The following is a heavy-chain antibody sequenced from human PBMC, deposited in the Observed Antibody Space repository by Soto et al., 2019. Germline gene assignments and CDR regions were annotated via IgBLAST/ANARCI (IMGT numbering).Heavy chain of an antibody. CDR3: ARDNGLAGSFDP. J-gene: IGHJ5*02. Sequence: GGSRRLSCAASGFTFNTYIMNWGRQAPGKGPEWISYITSSSTTIYYADSVKGRFTISRDNAKNSLYLQMNSLRDEDTAAYYCARDNGLAGSFDPWGQGTLVTVSS. CDR1: GFTFNTYI. D-gene: IGHD6-13*01. CDR2: ITSSSTTI. V-gene: IGHV3-48*02.